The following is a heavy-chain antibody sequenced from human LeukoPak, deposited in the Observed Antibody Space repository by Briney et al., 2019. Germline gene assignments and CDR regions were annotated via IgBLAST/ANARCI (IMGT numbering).Heavy chain of an antibody. CDR1: GGSFSGYY. J-gene: IGHJ4*02. V-gene: IGHV4-34*01. Sequence: PSETLSLTCAVYGGSFSGYYWSWIRQPPGKGLEGIGEINHSGSTNYNPSLKSRVTISVDTSKNQFSLKLSSVTAADTAVYYCARRDCSGGSCYFDYWGQGTLVTVSS. D-gene: IGHD2-15*01. CDR3: ARRDCSGGSCYFDY. CDR2: INHSGST.